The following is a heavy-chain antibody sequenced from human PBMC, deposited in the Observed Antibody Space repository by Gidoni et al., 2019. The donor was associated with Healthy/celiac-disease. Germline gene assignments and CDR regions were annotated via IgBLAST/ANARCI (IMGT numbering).Heavy chain of an antibody. D-gene: IGHD6-13*01. CDR3: AKVQNEEAGSFDY. V-gene: IGHV3-9*01. CDR2: ISWNSGSI. Sequence: EVQLWESGGGLVQPGRSLRPACSAPGFTFDDYAMHWVRQAPGKGLEWVSGISWNSGSIGYADSVKCRFTISRDNAKNSLYLQMNSLRPEDTALYYCAKVQNEEAGSFDYWGQGTLVTVSS. CDR1: GFTFDDYA. J-gene: IGHJ4*02.